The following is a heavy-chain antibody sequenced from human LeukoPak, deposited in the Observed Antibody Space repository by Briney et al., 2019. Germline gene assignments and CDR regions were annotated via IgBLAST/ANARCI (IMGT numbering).Heavy chain of an antibody. Sequence: QPGGSLRLSCAGSGFIFRSHGMIWVRQAPGRGLEWVSYISPGGNTIYYADSMKGRFTVSRDDAKNSLSLHMNSLRAEDTAVYYCARVRGPTVTTVYFDYWGQGTLVTVSS. CDR2: ISPGGNTI. CDR1: GFIFRSHG. CDR3: ARVRGPTVTTVYFDY. J-gene: IGHJ4*02. D-gene: IGHD4-17*01. V-gene: IGHV3-48*04.